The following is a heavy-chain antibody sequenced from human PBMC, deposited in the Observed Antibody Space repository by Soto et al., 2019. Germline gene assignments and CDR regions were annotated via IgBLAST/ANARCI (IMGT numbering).Heavy chain of an antibody. CDR3: ARDASNGELL. Sequence: EVQLLESGGGLEQPGGSLRLSCAASGFSFSNYAMSWVRQAPGKGLQWVSTISGSGVSTYYADSVKGRFTISRDNSKNTVNLQMDSLRVEDTAVYYCARDASNGELLWGQGTLVTVSS. D-gene: IGHD1-26*01. CDR2: ISGSGVST. V-gene: IGHV3-23*01. CDR1: GFSFSNYA. J-gene: IGHJ4*02.